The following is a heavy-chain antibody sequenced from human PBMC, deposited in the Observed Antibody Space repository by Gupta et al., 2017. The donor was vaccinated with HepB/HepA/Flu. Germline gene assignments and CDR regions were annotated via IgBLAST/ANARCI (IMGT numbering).Heavy chain of an antibody. D-gene: IGHD1-1*01. V-gene: IGHV3-21*01. CDR3: ARVPSGDTTNWNIDY. CDR1: GFTFSSYT. CDR2: ISSGSGYI. Sequence: EVQLVESGGGLVKPGGSLRLSCAASGFTFSSYTMNWVRQAPGKGLEWVSFISSGSGYIYYEDSGKGRFTISRENAKKSVYRKMNSLRAEETAVYYCARVPSGDTTNWNIDYWGQGTLVTVSS. J-gene: IGHJ4*02.